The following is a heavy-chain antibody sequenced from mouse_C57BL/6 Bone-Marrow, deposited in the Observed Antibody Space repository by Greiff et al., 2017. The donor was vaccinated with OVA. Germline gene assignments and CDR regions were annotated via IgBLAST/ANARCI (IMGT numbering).Heavy chain of an antibody. CDR3: ARRATGTGLYYFDY. D-gene: IGHD4-1*02. CDR2: ISSGSSTI. CDR1: GFTFSDYG. Sequence: EVHLVESGGGLVKPGGSLKLSCAASGFTFSDYGMHWVRQAPEKGLEWVAYISSGSSTINYADTVKGRFTISRDNAKNTLFLQMTILRSEDTAMYYCARRATGTGLYYFDYWGQGTTLTVSS. J-gene: IGHJ2*01. V-gene: IGHV5-17*01.